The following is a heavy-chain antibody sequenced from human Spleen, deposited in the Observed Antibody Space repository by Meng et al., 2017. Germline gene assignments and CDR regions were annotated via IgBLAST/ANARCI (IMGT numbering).Heavy chain of an antibody. CDR1: GYNFPDYW. Sequence: QVQLVQAGDEVKKPGASVKVSCKPSGYNFPDYWLHWVRRAPGQGLEWMGRIDPKSGDTHYAQRFQGRVTMTGDTSISTAYMELSGLRSDDTAMYYCATRGNPYLDRWGQGTLVTVSS. CDR2: IDPKSGDT. CDR3: ATRGNPYLDR. J-gene: IGHJ4*02. V-gene: IGHV1-2*06.